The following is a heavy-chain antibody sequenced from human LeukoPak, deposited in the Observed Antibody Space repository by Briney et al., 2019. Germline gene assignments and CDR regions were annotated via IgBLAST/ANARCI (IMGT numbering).Heavy chain of an antibody. CDR1: GFTVSSNY. CDR2: IYSGGST. J-gene: IGHJ4*02. V-gene: IGHV3-66*01. CDR3: ARDPSGGTNEGYY. D-gene: IGHD1-26*01. Sequence: GGSLRLSCAASGFTVSSNYMSWVRQAPGKGLEWVSVIYSGGSTYYADSVKGRFTISRDNSKNTLYLQMNSLRAEDTAVYYCARDPSGGTNEGYYWGQGTLVTVSS.